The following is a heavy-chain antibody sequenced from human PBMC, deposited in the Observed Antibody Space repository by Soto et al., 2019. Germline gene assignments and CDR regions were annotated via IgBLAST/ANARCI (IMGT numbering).Heavy chain of an antibody. CDR1: GFSLSTSGVG. Sequence: QITLKESGPTLVKPPQTLTLTCTFSGFSLSTSGVGVGWIRQPTGKALEWLALINWDDDKRYNPSLTSRLTITKDTYKNQVVPTMTNMYPVDTATNYCAHKAWEYDSRGYYPNWFDPWGQGNLVTVSS. D-gene: IGHD3-22*01. CDR2: INWDDDK. CDR3: AHKAWEYDSRGYYPNWFDP. V-gene: IGHV2-5*02. J-gene: IGHJ5*02.